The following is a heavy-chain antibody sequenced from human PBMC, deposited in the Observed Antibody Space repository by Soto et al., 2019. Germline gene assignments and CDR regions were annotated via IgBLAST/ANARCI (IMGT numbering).Heavy chain of an antibody. Sequence: EVQLVQSGAEVKKPGESLRISCKGSGFSFDNYWISWVRQMPGKGLEWMARFYPSDSHTNYSPSSQGHVTISADKSISAAYLQWSSLKASDTAMYYCAIGLSFDWSYAMDVWGQGTTVTVSS. V-gene: IGHV5-10-1*01. CDR1: GFSFDNYW. CDR2: FYPSDSHT. J-gene: IGHJ6*02. CDR3: AIGLSFDWSYAMDV. D-gene: IGHD3-9*01.